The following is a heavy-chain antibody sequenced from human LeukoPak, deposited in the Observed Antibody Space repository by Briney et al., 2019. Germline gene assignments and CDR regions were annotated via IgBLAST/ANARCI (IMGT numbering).Heavy chain of an antibody. CDR1: GRSITSSY. J-gene: IGHJ5*02. D-gene: IGHD3-9*01. V-gene: IGHV4-59*01. Sequence: PSETLSLTCPVYGRSITSSYWSWIRHSPGKWMEWIGYIHYTGRANYNPSLKSRVTLLIDTSKNQFSLKLSSVTAADTAVDYCARGRYSAGDNWFDPWGQGTLVTVSS. CDR2: IHYTGRA. CDR3: ARGRYSAGDNWFDP.